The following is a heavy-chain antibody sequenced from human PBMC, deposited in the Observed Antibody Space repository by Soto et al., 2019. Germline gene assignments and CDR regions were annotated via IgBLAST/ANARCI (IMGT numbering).Heavy chain of an antibody. CDR1: GGNFRRYS. D-gene: IGHD2-21*01. Sequence: QVQLLQSGAEVKKPGSSVKVSCRVSGGNFRRYSVSWVRQAPGQGLEWVGGIVPIFGTTNYAQRFQERVTITADETTGTAYMELTTLTSDDTAIYYCARPDEGGYSSDHHYYYALALWGQGTAVTV. V-gene: IGHV1-69*01. CDR3: ARPDEGGYSSDHHYYYALAL. CDR2: IVPIFGTT. J-gene: IGHJ6*02.